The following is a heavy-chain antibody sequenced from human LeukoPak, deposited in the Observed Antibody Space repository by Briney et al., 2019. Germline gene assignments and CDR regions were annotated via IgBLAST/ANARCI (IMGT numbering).Heavy chain of an antibody. CDR2: ISSSSSYI. CDR3: ARAVVDYYDSSGYYGFDY. J-gene: IGHJ4*02. Sequence: PGGSLRLSCAASGFTFSSYSMNWVRLAPGKGLEWGSCISSSSSYIYYADSVKGRFTISRDNAKNSLYLQVNSLRAEDTAVYYCARAVVDYYDSSGYYGFDYWGQGTLVTVSS. V-gene: IGHV3-21*01. CDR1: GFTFSSYS. D-gene: IGHD3-22*01.